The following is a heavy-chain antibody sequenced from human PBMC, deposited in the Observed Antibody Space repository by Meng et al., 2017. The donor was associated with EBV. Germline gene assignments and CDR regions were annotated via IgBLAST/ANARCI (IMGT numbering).Heavy chain of an antibody. CDR3: ASESGRGYTPDY. J-gene: IGHJ4*02. V-gene: IGHV1-69*01. D-gene: IGHD3-10*01. CDR2: FLPRLGAP. CDR1: GGPFRYYA. Sequence: VQLVQAAAEVKRPWSSVNVSCKTSGGPFRYYAISWVRQAPGKGLEWLGCFLPRLGAPNYAQKFHGRVKITADESTSTHYMDLSSLRSEDTAIYYCASESGRGYTPDYWGQGTLVTVSS.